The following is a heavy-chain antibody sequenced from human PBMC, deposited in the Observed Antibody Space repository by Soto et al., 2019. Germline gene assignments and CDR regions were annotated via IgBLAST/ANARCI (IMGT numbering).Heavy chain of an antibody. Sequence: EVQLLESGGGLRQPGGSLRLSCVASGYNFNKYAVSWVRQAPWKGLEWVSAISSGGDNTHYADSVKGRFTITRDNSKNMLYLEMNSLTVQHTAVYYCVRRAQYFDGTGFHAFDFWGQGTRVTVSS. V-gene: IGHV3-23*01. J-gene: IGHJ3*01. D-gene: IGHD3-22*01. CDR3: VRRAQYFDGTGFHAFDF. CDR1: GYNFNKYA. CDR2: ISSGGDNT.